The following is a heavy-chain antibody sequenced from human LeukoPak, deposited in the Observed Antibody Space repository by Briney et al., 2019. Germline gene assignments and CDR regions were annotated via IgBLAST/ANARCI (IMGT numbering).Heavy chain of an antibody. D-gene: IGHD6-13*01. Sequence: SETLSLTCTVSGDSISSNYWNWIRQPPGKGLGWIGYISYSGSTNYNPSLKSRVTISVDTSKNQFSLKLSSVTAADTAVYYCARNIGSSQDYWGQGTLVTVSS. V-gene: IGHV4-59*01. J-gene: IGHJ4*02. CDR3: ARNIGSSQDY. CDR2: ISYSGST. CDR1: GDSISSNY.